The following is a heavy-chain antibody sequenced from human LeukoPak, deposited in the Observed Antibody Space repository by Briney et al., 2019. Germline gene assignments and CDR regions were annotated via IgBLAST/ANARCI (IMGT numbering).Heavy chain of an antibody. D-gene: IGHD3-3*01. CDR2: ISPSGGST. V-gene: IGHV3-64D*09. CDR1: GFTFSSFA. J-gene: IGHJ4*02. Sequence: GGSLRLSCSASGFTFSSFAIHCVRQAPGKGLEYVSAISPSGGSTFYPDSVKGRFTISRDNSKNTVYLQLSSLRAEDTAVYYCVKRALTTAWIDNWGQGTLVTVSS. CDR3: VKRALTTAWIDN.